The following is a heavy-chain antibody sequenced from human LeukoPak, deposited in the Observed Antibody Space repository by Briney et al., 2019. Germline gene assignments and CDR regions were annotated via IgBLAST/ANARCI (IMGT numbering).Heavy chain of an antibody. V-gene: IGHV4-39*01. CDR1: GDSISRRSYY. CDR2: IYYSGST. D-gene: IGHD3-10*01. Sequence: SETLSLTCTVSGDSISRRSYYWGWVRQPPGKGLEWIGSIYYSGSTYYNPSLKSRVTISVDTSKNQFSLKLSSVTAADTAVYYCARQVGPNSYHCYYMDVWGKGTTVTVSS. J-gene: IGHJ6*03. CDR3: ARQVGPNSYHCYYMDV.